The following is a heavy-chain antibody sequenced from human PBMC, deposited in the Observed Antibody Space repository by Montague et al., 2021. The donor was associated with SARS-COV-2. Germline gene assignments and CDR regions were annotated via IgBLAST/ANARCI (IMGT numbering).Heavy chain of an antibody. CDR1: RECFGGDY. CDR3: ARRGSSVWGVTVSAELDY. J-gene: IGHJ4*02. V-gene: IGHV4-34*01. CDR2: VYHSVRT. Sequence: SETLSLTCAGDRECFGGDYWSWTREPPDELQSYERHVYHSVRTNNNPSLKSRVIISVDTSKNQFSLKLSSVTAADTALYYCARRGSSVWGVTVSAELDYWGQGIMVIVSS. D-gene: IGHD3-10*01.